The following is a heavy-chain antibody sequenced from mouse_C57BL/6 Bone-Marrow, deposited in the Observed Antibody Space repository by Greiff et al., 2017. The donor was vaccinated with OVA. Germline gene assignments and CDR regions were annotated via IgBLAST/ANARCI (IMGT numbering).Heavy chain of an antibody. D-gene: IGHD2-5*01. CDR1: GYTFTSYW. CDR3: ARTYYSNYFDY. Sequence: QVQLQQPGAELVKPGASVKLSCKASGYTFTSYWMQWVKQRPGQGLEWIGEIDPSDSYTNYNQKFKGKATLTVDTSSNTAYLQLSSLTSEDTAIYYCARTYYSNYFDYWGQGTTLTVSS. V-gene: IGHV1-50*01. CDR2: IDPSDSYT. J-gene: IGHJ2*01.